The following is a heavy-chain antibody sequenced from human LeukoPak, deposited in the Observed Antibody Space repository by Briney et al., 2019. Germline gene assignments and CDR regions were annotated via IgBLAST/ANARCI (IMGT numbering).Heavy chain of an antibody. J-gene: IGHJ5*02. Sequence: SETLSLTCTVSGGSISSYYWSWIRQPAGKGLEGIGRIYTSGSTNYNPSLKSRVTVSVDTSKNQFSLKLSSVTAADTAVYYCARDKVRPRNWFDPWGQGTLVTVSS. CDR1: GGSISSYY. D-gene: IGHD3-10*01. CDR2: IYTSGST. CDR3: ARDKVRPRNWFDP. V-gene: IGHV4-4*07.